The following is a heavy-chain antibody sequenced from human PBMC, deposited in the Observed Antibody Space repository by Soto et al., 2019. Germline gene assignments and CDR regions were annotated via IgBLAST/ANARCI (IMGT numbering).Heavy chain of an antibody. D-gene: IGHD6-13*01. Sequence: PETLPLTYAVSGHFISRGFYYGGWIRPPPGKGLEWIGSIYHSGSTYYNPSLKSRVTMSAETSKKQLSLKLSSVTAAETAVYYCERYGYTYSARFFGYWGQGTRVT. V-gene: IGHV4-38-2*01. CDR2: IYHSGST. J-gene: IGHJ4*02. CDR3: ERYGYTYSARFFGY. CDR1: GHFISRGFY.